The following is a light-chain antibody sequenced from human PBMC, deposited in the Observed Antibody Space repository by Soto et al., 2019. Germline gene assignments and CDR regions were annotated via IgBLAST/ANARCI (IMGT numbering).Light chain of an antibody. CDR3: QVWDSNTVI. CDR1: NIGSKN. CDR2: RES. Sequence: SSELSQPLSVSVALGQTAKITCGENNIGSKNVHWYQQKPGQAPVVVIYRESKRPSGIPERFSGSNSGNTATLTISRAQAGDEADYYCQVWDSNTVIFGGGTKLTVL. V-gene: IGLV3-9*01. J-gene: IGLJ2*01.